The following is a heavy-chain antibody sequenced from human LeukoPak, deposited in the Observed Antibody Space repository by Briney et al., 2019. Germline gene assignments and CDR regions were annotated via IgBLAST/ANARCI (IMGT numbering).Heavy chain of an antibody. CDR1: GGSVGSGSYY. V-gene: IGHV4-61*01. CDR3: ARRDGSGINFDY. D-gene: IGHD5-24*01. J-gene: IGHJ4*02. Sequence: SEALSLTCTVAGGSVGSGSYYWSWIRQPPGKGLEWIGYISNSGSTNYNPSLKSRVTISLDTSKNQFSLKLTSVTAADTAVYFCARRDGSGINFDYWGQGTLVSVSS. CDR2: ISNSGST.